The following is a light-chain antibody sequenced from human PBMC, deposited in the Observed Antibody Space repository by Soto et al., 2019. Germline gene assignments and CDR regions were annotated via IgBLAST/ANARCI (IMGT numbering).Light chain of an antibody. CDR2: DVS. CDR3: ISYSSSSNLYV. Sequence: QSPLPQPASVSESPGQSSTVSCTGTSSDVGGYNYVSWYQQHPDKAPKLMIYDVSDRPPGVSNRLSGSKTGNTASLTLSGLLAEDEADYYWISYSSSSNLYVFVTGTQVTVL. J-gene: IGLJ1*01. V-gene: IGLV2-14*01. CDR1: SSDVGGYNY.